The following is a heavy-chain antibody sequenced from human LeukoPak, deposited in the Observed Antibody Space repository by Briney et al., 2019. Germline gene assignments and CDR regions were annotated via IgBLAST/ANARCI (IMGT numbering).Heavy chain of an antibody. D-gene: IGHD4-17*01. CDR3: AREGGDYGDIPH. CDR2: ISSSSSYI. V-gene: IGHV3-21*01. Sequence: GGSLRLSCAASGFTFSSYSMNWVRRAPGKGLEWVSSISSSSSYIYYADSVKGRFTISRDNAKNSLYLQMNSLRAEDTAVYYCAREGGDYGDIPHWGQGTLVTVSS. CDR1: GFTFSSYS. J-gene: IGHJ4*02.